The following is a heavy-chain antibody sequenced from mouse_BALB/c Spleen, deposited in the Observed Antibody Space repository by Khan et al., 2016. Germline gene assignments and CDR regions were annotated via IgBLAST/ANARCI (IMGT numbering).Heavy chain of an antibody. CDR1: GFSLTSYG. V-gene: IGHV2-2*02. CDR3: ARNEGPITGTGYAMDY. J-gene: IGHJ4*01. Sequence: QVQLKESGPGLVQPSQSLSITCTVSGFSLTSYGVHWVRQSPGKGLEWLGVIWSGGSTDYNAAFISRLSISKDNSTSHVFFKMNSLQANDTAIYYWARNEGPITGTGYAMDYWGQGTSVTVSS. CDR2: IWSGGST. D-gene: IGHD4-1*01.